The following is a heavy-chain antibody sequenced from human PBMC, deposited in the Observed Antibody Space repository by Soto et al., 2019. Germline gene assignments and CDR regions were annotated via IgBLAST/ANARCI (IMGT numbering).Heavy chain of an antibody. D-gene: IGHD2-2*01. V-gene: IGHV3-66*01. CDR1: GFSVTNNY. Sequence: EVQVVESGGGLVQPGGSLGLSCGASGFSVTNNYMNWVRQAPGKGLEWVSIIDIGGNTYYADSVNDRFTNSRDNSRNTRYLTMDSLRPEDKAVYSCASGRGSTNYLGREHSFNYWGQGTLVTVS. J-gene: IGHJ4*02. CDR3: ASGRGSTNYLGREHSFNY. CDR2: IDIGGNT.